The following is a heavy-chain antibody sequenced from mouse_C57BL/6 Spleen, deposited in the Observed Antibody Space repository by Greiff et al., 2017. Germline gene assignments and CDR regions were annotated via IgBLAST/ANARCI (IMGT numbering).Heavy chain of an antibody. CDR2: ISDGGSYT. CDR1: GFTFSSYA. CDR3: ARDAGFPYYFDY. J-gene: IGHJ2*01. Sequence: EVKLEESGGGLVKPGGSLKLSCAASGFTFSSYAMSWVRQTPEKRLEWVATISDGGSYTYYPDNVKGRFTISRDNAKNNLYLQMSHLKSEDTAMYYCARDAGFPYYFDYWGQGTTLTVSS. V-gene: IGHV5-4*01.